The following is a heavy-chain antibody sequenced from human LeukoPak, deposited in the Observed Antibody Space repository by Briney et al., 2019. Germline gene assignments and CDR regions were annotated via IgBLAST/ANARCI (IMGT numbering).Heavy chain of an antibody. CDR2: ITRSSAL. V-gene: IGHV3-69-1*01. CDR3: AKDKPRPRITMIVVVPPGMDV. D-gene: IGHD3-22*01. J-gene: IGHJ6*02. CDR1: GFTFSDYG. Sequence: PGGSLRLSCAASGFTFSDYGMIWVRQAPGKGLEWVSYITRSSALHYADSVKGRFTISRDNSKNTLYLQMNSLRAEDTAVYYCAKDKPRPRITMIVVVPPGMDVWGQGTTVTVSS.